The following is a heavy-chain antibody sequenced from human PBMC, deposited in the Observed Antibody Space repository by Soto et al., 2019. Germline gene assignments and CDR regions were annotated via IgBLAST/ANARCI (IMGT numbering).Heavy chain of an antibody. Sequence: SETLSLTCAVYGGSFSGYYWSWIRQPPGKGLEWIGEINHSGSTNYNPSLKSRVTISVDTSKNPFSLKLSSVTAADTAVYYCAREQQHYAFDNWGQGTMVTVSS. D-gene: IGHD6-13*01. CDR1: GGSFSGYY. J-gene: IGHJ3*02. CDR2: INHSGST. CDR3: AREQQHYAFDN. V-gene: IGHV4-34*01.